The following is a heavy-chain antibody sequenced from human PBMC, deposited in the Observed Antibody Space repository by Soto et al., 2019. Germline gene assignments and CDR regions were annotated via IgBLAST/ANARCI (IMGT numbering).Heavy chain of an antibody. V-gene: IGHV3-73*01. D-gene: IGHD4-17*01. CDR2: IRSKSNSYAT. CDR1: GFTFSGSA. Sequence: EVQLVESGGGLVQPGGSLKLSCAVSGFTFSGSAMHWVRQASGKGLEWVGRIRSKSNSYATAYAASVKGRFTISRDDSKKPAYLQMNSLKAEDTAVYYCTRGYGDYVRDYWGQGTLVTVSS. CDR3: TRGYGDYVRDY. J-gene: IGHJ4*02.